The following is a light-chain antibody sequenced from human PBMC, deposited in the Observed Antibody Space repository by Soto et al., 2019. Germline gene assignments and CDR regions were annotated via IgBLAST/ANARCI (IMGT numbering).Light chain of an antibody. J-gene: IGKJ1*01. CDR3: QQYNRYSWT. V-gene: IGKV1-5*03. CDR2: KAS. CDR1: QSISYW. Sequence: DIQMPQSPSTLSASAVARVAITCRASQSISYWLAWYQQKPGKAPNLLIYKASSLKSGVPSRFSGSGSGTEFTLTISSLQADDFATYDCQQYNRYSWTFGQGTKVDIK.